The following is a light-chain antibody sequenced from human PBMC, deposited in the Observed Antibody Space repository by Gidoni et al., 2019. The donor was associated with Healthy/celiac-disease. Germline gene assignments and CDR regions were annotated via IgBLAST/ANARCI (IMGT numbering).Light chain of an antibody. CDR3: QKYNSAPQT. CDR2: AAS. CDR1: KGISNY. V-gene: IGKV1-27*01. J-gene: IGKJ4*01. Sequence: DIQMTQSPSSLSASVGDRVTITCRASKGISNYLAWYQPKPGKVPKLLIYAASTLQSGVPSRFSGSGSGTDFTLTISSLQPEDVATYYCQKYNSAPQTFGGGTKVEIK.